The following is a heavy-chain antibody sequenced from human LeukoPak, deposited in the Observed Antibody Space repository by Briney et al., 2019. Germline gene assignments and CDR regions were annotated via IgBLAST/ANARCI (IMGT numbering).Heavy chain of an antibody. J-gene: IGHJ3*02. D-gene: IGHD3-3*01. CDR3: ARTYDFGRGPPGGAFDN. Sequence: PGGSLRLSCAASGFTFTIFGLNWVRQAPGKGPEWVSYIDARSGITYYADSVQGRFTISRDNAKESVFLQMNSLRADDTAVYYCARTYDFGRGPPGGAFDNWGPGTLVIVSS. V-gene: IGHV3-48*01. CDR1: GFTFTIFG. CDR2: IDARSGIT.